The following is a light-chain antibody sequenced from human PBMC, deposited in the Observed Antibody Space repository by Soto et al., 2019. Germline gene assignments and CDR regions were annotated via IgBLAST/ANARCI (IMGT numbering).Light chain of an antibody. J-gene: IGKJ1*01. CDR2: AAS. CDR1: QGISNY. V-gene: IGKV1-27*01. CDR3: QKYNSALWT. Sequence: DIQMTQSPSSLSASVGDRVIITCRASQGISNYLAWYQQKPGKVPKLLIYAASTLQSGVPSRFSGSGSGTDFTLTISSLQPEDVATYYCQKYNSALWTFGQGTKVDIK.